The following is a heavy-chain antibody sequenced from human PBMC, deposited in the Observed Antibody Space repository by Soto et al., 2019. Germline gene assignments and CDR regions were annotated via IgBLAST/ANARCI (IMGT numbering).Heavy chain of an antibody. D-gene: IGHD1-1*01. J-gene: IGHJ4*02. CDR1: GGTTSSYT. CDR3: ALRTGNWNPLAD. V-gene: IGHV1-69*02. Sequence: QVQLVQSGAEVERPGSAVKVSCKTSGGTTSSYTIGWVRQAPGQGLEWMGNIVPMINKIDYAQKFQGRLMITADKSTRTVYMELSRLRSEDTAVYFCALRTGNWNPLADWGQGTLVTVSS. CDR2: IVPMINKI.